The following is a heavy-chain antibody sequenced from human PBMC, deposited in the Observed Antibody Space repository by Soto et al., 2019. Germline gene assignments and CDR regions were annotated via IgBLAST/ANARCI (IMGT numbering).Heavy chain of an antibody. CDR3: AKSPSIVGATPYYYYYGMDV. CDR2: TYYRSKWYN. D-gene: IGHD1-26*01. CDR1: GDSVSSNSAA. J-gene: IGHJ6*02. V-gene: IGHV6-1*01. Sequence: PSQTLSLTCAISGDSVSSNSAAWNWIRQSSSRGLEWLGRTYYRSKWYNDYAVSVKSRITINPDTSKNQFSLQLNSVTPEDTAVYYCAKSPSIVGATPYYYYYGMDVWGQGTTVTVSS.